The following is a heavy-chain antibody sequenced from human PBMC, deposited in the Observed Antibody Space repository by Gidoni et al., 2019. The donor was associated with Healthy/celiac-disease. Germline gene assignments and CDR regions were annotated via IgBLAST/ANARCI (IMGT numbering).Heavy chain of an antibody. Sequence: EVQLVGSGGGLVKPGGSPRLSCVASGFTFSSYCMNCVLQAPGKGLEWVSSISSSSSYIYYADSVKGRFTISRDNAKNSLYLQMNSLRAEDTAVYYCARVPSSGCPEGVDYWGQGTLVTVSS. J-gene: IGHJ4*02. CDR2: ISSSSSYI. CDR3: ARVPSSGCPEGVDY. CDR1: GFTFSSYC. D-gene: IGHD6-19*01. V-gene: IGHV3-21*01.